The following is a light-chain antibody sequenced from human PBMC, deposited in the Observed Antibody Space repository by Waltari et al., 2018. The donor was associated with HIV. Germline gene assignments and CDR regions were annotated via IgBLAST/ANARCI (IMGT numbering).Light chain of an antibody. CDR2: EIN. J-gene: IGLJ3*02. V-gene: IGLV2-8*01. Sequence: QSALTQPPSASGSPGQSVTISCTGTSSDIGRYDFVSWYQQHPGKSPNRIICEINERPSGVPDRCSGSKSGNTATLAVSGLQADDEADYYCSSYAGSDNWVFGGGTTVTVL. CDR1: SSDIGRYDF. CDR3: SSYAGSDNWV.